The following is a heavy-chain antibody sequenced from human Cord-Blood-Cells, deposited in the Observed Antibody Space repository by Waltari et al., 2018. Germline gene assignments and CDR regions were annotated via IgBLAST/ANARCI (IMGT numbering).Heavy chain of an antibody. J-gene: IGHJ3*02. V-gene: IGHV3-7*01. CDR3: ARDRAGGPTDAFDI. CDR1: GFTFSSYW. D-gene: IGHD2-15*01. Sequence: EVQLVESGGGLVQPGGSLRLSCAASGFTFSSYWMSWVRQAPGKGRAGVANIKQEGSEKYYVDSVKRRFTISRDNAKNSLYLQMNSLRAEDTAVYYCARDRAGGPTDAFDIWGQGTMVTVSS. CDR2: IKQEGSEK.